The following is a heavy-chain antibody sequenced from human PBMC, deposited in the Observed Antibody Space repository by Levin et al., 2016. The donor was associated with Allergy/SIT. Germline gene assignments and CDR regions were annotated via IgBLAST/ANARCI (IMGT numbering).Heavy chain of an antibody. CDR2: IYYSGST. J-gene: IGHJ3*02. Sequence: SETLSLTCTVSGGSISSGGYYWSWIRQHPGKGLEWIGYIYYSGSTYYNPSLKSRVTISVDTSKNQFSLKLSSVTAADTAVYYCARRLVFSGCDAFDIWGQGTMVTVSS. CDR1: GGSISSGGYY. V-gene: IGHV4-31*03. CDR3: ARRLVFSGCDAFDI. D-gene: IGHD3-9*01.